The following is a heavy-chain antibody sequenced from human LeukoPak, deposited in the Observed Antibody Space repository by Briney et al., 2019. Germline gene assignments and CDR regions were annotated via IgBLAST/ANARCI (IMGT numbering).Heavy chain of an antibody. CDR2: ISYSGRT. CDR1: SASISSGGSY. D-gene: IGHD4-17*01. J-gene: IGHJ1*01. Sequence: PSETLSLTCTVSSASISSGGSYWSWIRQHPGRGLECIGYISYSGRTYYNPSLKSRVTISVDTSKNQFSLRLSSVTAADTAVYYCARDDGPRYFQQWGQGTLVTVSS. V-gene: IGHV4-31*03. CDR3: ARDDGPRYFQQ.